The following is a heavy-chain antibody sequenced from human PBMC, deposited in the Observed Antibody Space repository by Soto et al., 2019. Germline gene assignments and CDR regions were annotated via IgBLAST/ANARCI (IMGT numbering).Heavy chain of an antibody. V-gene: IGHV1-18*01. Sequence: QVQLVQSGAEVKKPGASVKVSCKATGYTFTSYGIIWVRQAPVQGLEWMGWISAYNGNTNYAQKLQGRGTMTTDTSRRAAYVERRSLRSDDAAVYYWGGVGGGYGTDAFDIWGQGTMVTVSS. CDR3: GGVGGGYGTDAFDI. CDR1: GYTFTSYG. CDR2: ISAYNGNT. J-gene: IGHJ3*02. D-gene: IGHD2-15*01.